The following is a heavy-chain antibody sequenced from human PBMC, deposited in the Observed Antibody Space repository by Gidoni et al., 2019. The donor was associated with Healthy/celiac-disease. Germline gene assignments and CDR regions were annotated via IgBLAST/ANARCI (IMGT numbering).Heavy chain of an antibody. CDR2: ISYDGSNK. V-gene: IGHV3-30*18. J-gene: IGHJ4*02. CDR3: AKSSGSGRHSSLDY. D-gene: IGHD3-10*01. CDR1: GFTFSSYG. Sequence: QVQLVESGGGVVQPGRSLRLSCAASGFTFSSYGMHWVRQAPGKGLEWVAVISYDGSNKYYADSVKGRFTISRDNSKNTLYLQMNSLRAEDTAVYYCAKSSGSGRHSSLDYWGQGTLVTVSS.